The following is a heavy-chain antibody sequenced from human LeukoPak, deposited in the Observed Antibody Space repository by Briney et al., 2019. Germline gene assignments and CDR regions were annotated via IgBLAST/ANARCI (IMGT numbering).Heavy chain of an antibody. CDR1: HGSISSYY. CDR2: IYYSGST. Sequence: PSETLSLTCTVSHGSISSYYWSWIRQPPGKGLEWIGYIYYSGSTNYNPSLKSRVSISVDTSKNQFSLKLSSVTAADTAVYYCARAWAYGLDVWGQGTTVTVSS. J-gene: IGHJ6*02. CDR3: ARAWAYGLDV. D-gene: IGHD1-26*01. V-gene: IGHV4-59*01.